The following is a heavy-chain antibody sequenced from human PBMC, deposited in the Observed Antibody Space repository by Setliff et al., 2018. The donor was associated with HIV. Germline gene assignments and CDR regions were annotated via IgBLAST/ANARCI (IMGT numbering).Heavy chain of an antibody. CDR1: GGTFSSYG. V-gene: IGHV1-69*05. D-gene: IGHD6-19*01. J-gene: IGHJ6*02. CDR3: ARVAHSSSYHYYGMDV. Sequence: SVKVSCKASGGTFSSYGISWVRQAPGQGLEWMGAIIPMFGTGFYAQKFQGGVTITTDESRTTSYMELSSLRFEDTAVFFCARVAHSSSYHYYGMDVWGQGTTVTVSS. CDR2: IIPMFGTG.